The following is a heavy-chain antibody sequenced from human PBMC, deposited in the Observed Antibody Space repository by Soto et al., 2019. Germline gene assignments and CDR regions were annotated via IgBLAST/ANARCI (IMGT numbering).Heavy chain of an antibody. CDR3: ARSPPVYCSSTSCHAFDI. D-gene: IGHD2-2*01. CDR2: INHSGST. J-gene: IGHJ3*02. V-gene: IGHV4-34*01. Sequence: QVHLQQWGAGLLKPSEPLSRTCAVYGGSFSGYYWSWIRQPQGKGLEWIGEINHSGSTNYNPSLKRRVTISVDTSKNQFSLRLDSVTAADTAVYYCARSPPVYCSSTSCHAFDIWGQGTLVTVSS. CDR1: GGSFSGYY.